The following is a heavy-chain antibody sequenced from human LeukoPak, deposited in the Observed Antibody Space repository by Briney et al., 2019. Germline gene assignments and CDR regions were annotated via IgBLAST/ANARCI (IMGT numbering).Heavy chain of an antibody. D-gene: IGHD3-22*01. CDR1: GYTFTSYTSYD. CDR2: MNPTGGKT. CDR3: ARGFYDSSGYSHDAFDV. J-gene: IGHJ3*01. V-gene: IGHV1-8*01. Sequence: ASVKVSCKASGYTFTSYTSYDINWVRQASGQGLEWMGWMNPTGGKTGYAQMFQGRVTMTWDTSLNTVYMELSGLTSEDTAVYYCARGFYDSSGYSHDAFDVWGQESMVTVSS.